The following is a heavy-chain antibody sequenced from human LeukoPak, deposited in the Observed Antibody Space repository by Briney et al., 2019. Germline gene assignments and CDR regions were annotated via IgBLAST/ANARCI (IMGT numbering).Heavy chain of an antibody. Sequence: SETLSLTCTVSGGSIRGYYWNWIRQPAGKGLEWIGRIYTRGSNSYNSCHKSRVTMSVDTSKNQFTRKLSSVTAADTAVYYWARDVGGYNYGYSRDDWGEGTLVSVSS. CDR2: IYTRGSN. CDR3: ARDVGGYNYGYSRDD. CDR1: GGSIRGYY. J-gene: IGHJ4*02. V-gene: IGHV4-4*07. D-gene: IGHD5-18*01.